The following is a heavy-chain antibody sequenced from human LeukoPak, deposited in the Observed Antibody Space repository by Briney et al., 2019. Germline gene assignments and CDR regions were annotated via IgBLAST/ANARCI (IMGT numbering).Heavy chain of an antibody. CDR3: ARGLSGPFLPFDY. D-gene: IGHD6-19*01. CDR2: INTNTGNP. V-gene: IGHV7-4-1*02. CDR1: GYTFTSYY. J-gene: IGHJ4*02. Sequence: GASVKVSCKASGYTFTSYYMHWVRQAPGQGLEWMGWINTNTGNPTYAQGFTGRFVFSLDTSVSTAYLQISSLKAEDTAVYYCARGLSGPFLPFDYWGQGTLVTVSS.